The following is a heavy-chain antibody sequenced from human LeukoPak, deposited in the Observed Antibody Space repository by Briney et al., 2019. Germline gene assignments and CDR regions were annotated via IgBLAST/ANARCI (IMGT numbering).Heavy chain of an antibody. CDR3: ARVPREHCSSTSCYFYYYGMDV. CDR1: GYTFTGYY. D-gene: IGHD2-2*01. V-gene: IGHV1-2*02. J-gene: IGHJ6*02. Sequence: ASVKVSCKASGYTFTGYYMHWVRQAPGQGLEWMGWINPNSGGTNYAQKFQGRVTMTRDTSISTAYMELSRLRSDDTAVYYCARVPREHCSSTSCYFYYYGMDVWGQGTTVTVSS. CDR2: INPNSGGT.